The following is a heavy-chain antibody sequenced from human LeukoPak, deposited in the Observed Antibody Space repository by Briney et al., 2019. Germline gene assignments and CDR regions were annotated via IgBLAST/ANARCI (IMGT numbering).Heavy chain of an antibody. Sequence: SETLSLTCTVSGGSISSGGYYWSWVRQHPGKGLEWIGYIYYSGSTYYNPSLKSRVTISVDTSKNQFSLKLSSVTAADTAVYYCARVGVTPVPDYWGQGTLVTVSS. J-gene: IGHJ4*02. CDR1: GGSISSGGYY. CDR2: IYYSGST. V-gene: IGHV4-31*03. D-gene: IGHD4-23*01. CDR3: ARVGVTPVPDY.